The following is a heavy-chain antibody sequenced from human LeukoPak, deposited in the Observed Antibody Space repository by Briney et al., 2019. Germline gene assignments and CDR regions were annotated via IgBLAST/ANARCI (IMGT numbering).Heavy chain of an antibody. V-gene: IGHV1-69*05. CDR1: GGTFSSYA. CDR3: ASAGSGQSDFWSGYYTYYFDY. Sequence: SVKVSCKASGGTFSSYAISWVRQAPGQGLEWMGRIIPIFGTANYAQKFQGRVTITTDESTSTAYMELSSLRSEDTAVYYCASAGSGQSDFWSGYYTYYFDYWGKGTLVTVSS. D-gene: IGHD3-3*01. J-gene: IGHJ4*02. CDR2: IIPIFGTA.